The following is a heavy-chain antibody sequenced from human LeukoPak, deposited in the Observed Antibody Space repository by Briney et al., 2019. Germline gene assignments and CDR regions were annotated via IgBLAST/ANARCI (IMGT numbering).Heavy chain of an antibody. CDR2: ISGSGSST. CDR3: ANYRS. CDR1: GFAFSSYA. Sequence: GGSLRLSCAGSGFAFSSYAMSWVRQAPGKGLEWVSGISGSGSSTHYADSVKGRFTISRDNSKSTLYLQMSSLRDEDTAVYYCANYRSWGQGTLVTVSS. D-gene: IGHD1-14*01. V-gene: IGHV3-23*01. J-gene: IGHJ4*02.